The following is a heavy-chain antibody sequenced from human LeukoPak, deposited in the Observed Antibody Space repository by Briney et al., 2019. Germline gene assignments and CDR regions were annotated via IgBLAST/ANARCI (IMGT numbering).Heavy chain of an antibody. V-gene: IGHV1-46*01. CDR3: ARYPLSYSGNWHYYFDY. CDR2: INPSGGST. CDR1: GYTFTSYY. D-gene: IGHD6-13*01. J-gene: IGHJ4*02. Sequence: VASVKVSCKASGYTFTSYYMHWVRQAPGQGLEWMGIINPSGGSTSYAQKFQGRVTMTRDTSTTTAYMELRSLRSDDTAVYYCARYPLSYSGNWHYYFDYWGQGTLVTVSS.